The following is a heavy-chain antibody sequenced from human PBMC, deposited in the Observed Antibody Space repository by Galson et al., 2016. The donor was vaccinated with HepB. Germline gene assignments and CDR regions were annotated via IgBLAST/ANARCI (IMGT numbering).Heavy chain of an antibody. J-gene: IGHJ6*02. CDR1: GFTFSHYA. CDR2: IIPSGGDT. CDR3: VKDKDYYGMDV. V-gene: IGHV3-23*01. D-gene: IGHD3-10*01. Sequence: SLRLSCAASGFTFSHYAMSWVRQTPGKGLEWVASIIPSGGDTHYAESVKGRFTISRDNSKYTVYLQMHSLRGEDTALYYCVKDKDYYGMDVWGQGTTVIVSS.